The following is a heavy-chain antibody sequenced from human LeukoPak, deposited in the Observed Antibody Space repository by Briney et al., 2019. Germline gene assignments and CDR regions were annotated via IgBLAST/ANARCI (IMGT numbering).Heavy chain of an antibody. CDR3: ARRNGNYFDY. CDR1: GYSFPSHW. J-gene: IGHJ4*02. CDR2: IYPGDSNT. Sequence: GESLKISCQVSGYSFPSHWIGWVRQMPGKGLEWMGCIYPGDSNTRYSPSFQGQVTISVDKSISTAYLQWGSLKASDTAMYYCARRNGNYFDYWGQGSLVSVSS. V-gene: IGHV5-51*01. D-gene: IGHD4-11*01.